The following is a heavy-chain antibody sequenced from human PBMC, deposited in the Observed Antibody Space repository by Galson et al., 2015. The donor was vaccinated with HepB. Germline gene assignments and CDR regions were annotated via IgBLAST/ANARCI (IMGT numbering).Heavy chain of an antibody. CDR3: ARPSENPVYYFDY. Sequence: SLRLSCAASGFTFSDYYMSWIRQAPGKGLEWVSYISSSSSYTNYADSVKGRFTISRDNAKNSLYLQMNSLRAEDTAVYYCARPSENPVYYFDYWGQGTLVTVSS. V-gene: IGHV3-11*06. CDR1: GFTFSDYY. J-gene: IGHJ4*02. D-gene: IGHD2/OR15-2a*01. CDR2: ISSSSSYT.